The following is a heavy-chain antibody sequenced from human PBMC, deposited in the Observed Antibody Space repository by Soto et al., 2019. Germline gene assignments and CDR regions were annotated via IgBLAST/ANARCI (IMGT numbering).Heavy chain of an antibody. CDR2: IKQDGSEK. V-gene: IGHV3-7*01. CDR1: GFPFSSYW. D-gene: IGHD3-22*01. Sequence: GGSLRLSCAAPGFPFSSYWMSWVRQASGEGLEWVANIKQDGSEKYYVDSVKGRFTISRDNAKNSLYLQMNSLRAEDTAVYYCARDRGTMIVVASRVFDIWGQGTMVTVSS. CDR3: ARDRGTMIVVASRVFDI. J-gene: IGHJ3*02.